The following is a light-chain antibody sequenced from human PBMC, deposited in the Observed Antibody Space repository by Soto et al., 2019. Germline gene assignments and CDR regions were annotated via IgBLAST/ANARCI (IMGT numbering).Light chain of an antibody. CDR3: SSYAGSSTYV. J-gene: IGLJ1*01. Sequence: QSALTQPASVSGSPGQSITISCTGTNSVVGSYNLVSWYQQHPGKAPKLMIYEVSTRPSGFSNRCSGSKSGNTASLTISGLQAEDEADYYCSSYAGSSTYVFGTGTKVTVL. V-gene: IGLV2-23*02. CDR1: NSVVGSYNL. CDR2: EVS.